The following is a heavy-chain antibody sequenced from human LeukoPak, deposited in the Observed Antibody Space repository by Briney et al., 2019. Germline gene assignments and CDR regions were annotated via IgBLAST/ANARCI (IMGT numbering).Heavy chain of an antibody. CDR2: IYTGGNT. V-gene: IGHV3-53*01. Sequence: AGGSLRLSCAAPGFIVSSNYMNWVRQAPGKGLEWVSVIYTGGNTYYADSVKGRFTISRDNSKNTLYLQMHSLRAEDTAVYYCASPSSGQSFDIWGQGTMVTVSS. CDR1: GFIVSSNY. CDR3: ASPSSGQSFDI. J-gene: IGHJ3*02. D-gene: IGHD6-19*01.